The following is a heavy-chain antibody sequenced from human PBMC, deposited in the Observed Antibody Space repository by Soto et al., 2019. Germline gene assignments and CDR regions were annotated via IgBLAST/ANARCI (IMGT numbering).Heavy chain of an antibody. J-gene: IGHJ4*02. CDR1: GFSLSTSGLS. D-gene: IGHD6-25*01. CDR2: IYWDDDK. Sequence: QITLKESGPTLVKPTQTLTLTCTFSGFSLSTSGLSVAWIRQPPGKALEWLALIYWDDDKRYSPSLKSRLTITQDTSKNQVLLTMTNMDPVDTATYYCAHRHKYSTGYDYWGQGTLVTVSS. CDR3: AHRHKYSTGYDY. V-gene: IGHV2-5*02.